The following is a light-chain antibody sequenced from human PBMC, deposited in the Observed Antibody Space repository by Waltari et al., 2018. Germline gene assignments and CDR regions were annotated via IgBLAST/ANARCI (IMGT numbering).Light chain of an antibody. CDR2: KAS. CDR3: QQYNSYRT. Sequence: DIQMTQSPSTLSASVGDRVTITCRASQSIINWLACYQQKPGKAPKLLIYKASNLHSGVPSRFSGSGSGTEFPLTISSLQPDDFATYYCQQYNSYRTFGQGTKVEI. J-gene: IGKJ1*01. V-gene: IGKV1-5*03. CDR1: QSIINW.